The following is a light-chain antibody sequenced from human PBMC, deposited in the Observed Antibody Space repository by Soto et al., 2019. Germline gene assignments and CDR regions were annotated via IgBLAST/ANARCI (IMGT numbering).Light chain of an antibody. Sequence: QSVLTQPPSVSAAPGQKVTISCSGSSSNIGNDYVSWYQQLPGTAPKLLIYDDNKRPSGTPDRFSGSKSGTSATLVISGLQTGDEADYYCGTWDSSLNALFGGGTQLTVL. CDR2: DDN. J-gene: IGLJ2*01. V-gene: IGLV1-51*02. CDR3: GTWDSSLNAL. CDR1: SSNIGNDY.